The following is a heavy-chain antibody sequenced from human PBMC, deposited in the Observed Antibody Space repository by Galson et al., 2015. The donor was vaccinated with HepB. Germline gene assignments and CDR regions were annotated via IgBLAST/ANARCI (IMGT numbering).Heavy chain of an antibody. CDR3: ARGLYYLASSGYFVHH. V-gene: IGHV3-30-3*01. Sequence: SLRLSCAASGFTFDTFAMHWVRQAPGKGLEWVSLISYDGSNDYYADSVKGRFTVSRDDSKNTLFLQMNRLRPEDTAVYYCARGLYYLASSGYFVHHWGQGTLVTVSS. CDR2: ISYDGSND. D-gene: IGHD3-22*01. CDR1: GFTFDTFA. J-gene: IGHJ1*01.